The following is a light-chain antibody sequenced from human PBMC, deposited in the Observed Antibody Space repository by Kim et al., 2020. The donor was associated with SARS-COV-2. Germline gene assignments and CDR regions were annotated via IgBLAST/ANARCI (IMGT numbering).Light chain of an antibody. CDR1: QDIRND. CDR2: GAS. V-gene: IGKV1-17*01. Sequence: ASVGDRVTITCRASQDIRNDLGWYQQNQGRAPKRLMYGASSLQSGVPSRFSGSGSGTEFTLTISSVQPEDFATYFCLQHNTYPITFGQGTRLEIK. CDR3: LQHNTYPIT. J-gene: IGKJ5*01.